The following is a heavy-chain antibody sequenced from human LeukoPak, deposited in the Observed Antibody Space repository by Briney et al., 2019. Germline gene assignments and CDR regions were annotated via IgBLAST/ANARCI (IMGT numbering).Heavy chain of an antibody. V-gene: IGHV4-31*03. D-gene: IGHD6-13*01. CDR2: IYYSGST. CDR3: ARGTSSSWYSGYYYYYGMDV. CDR1: GGSISSGGYY. J-gene: IGHJ6*02. Sequence: SETLSLTCTVSGGSISSGGYYWSWIRQHPGKGLEWIGYIYYSGSTYYDPSLKSRVTISVDTSKNQFSLKLSSVTAADTAVYYCARGTSSSWYSGYYYYYGMDVWGQGTTVTVSS.